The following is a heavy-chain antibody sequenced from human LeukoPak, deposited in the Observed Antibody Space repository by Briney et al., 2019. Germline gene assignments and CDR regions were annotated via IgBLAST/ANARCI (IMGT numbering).Heavy chain of an antibody. J-gene: IGHJ4*02. V-gene: IGHV4-39*01. CDR3: AGTDYYDSSGYPNDY. D-gene: IGHD3-22*01. Sequence: SETLSLTCTVSGGSISSSSYYWGWIRQPPGKGLEWIGAVYYSGGTYYNPSLKSRVTISVDTSKNQFSLKLSSVTAADTAVYYCAGTDYYDSSGYPNDYWGQGTLVTVSS. CDR2: VYYSGGT. CDR1: GGSISSSSYY.